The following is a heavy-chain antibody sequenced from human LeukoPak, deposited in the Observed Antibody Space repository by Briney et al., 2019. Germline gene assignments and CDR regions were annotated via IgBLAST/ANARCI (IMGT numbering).Heavy chain of an antibody. CDR2: IWNDGNNK. J-gene: IGHJ4*02. D-gene: IGHD2-2*01. CDR3: ARHIWKGSCRSTSCPSLDY. V-gene: IGHV3-33*01. CDR1: GFTFSNNG. Sequence: GRSLRFSCAASGFTFSNNGMECVRQAPGKGLEWVALIWNDGNNKHYADSVKGRFSISRDNSKRTLYLQMNSLRAEDTAVYYCARHIWKGSCRSTSCPSLDYWGQGTLVTVSS.